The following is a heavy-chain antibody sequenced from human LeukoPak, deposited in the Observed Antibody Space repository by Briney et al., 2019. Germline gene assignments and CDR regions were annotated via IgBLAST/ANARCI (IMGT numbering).Heavy chain of an antibody. D-gene: IGHD3-9*01. V-gene: IGHV3-30*18. Sequence: HPGGSLRLSCAASGFTFSSYWMSWVRQAPGKGLEWVAVISYDGSNKYYADSVKGRFTISRDNSKNTLYLQMNSLRAEDTAVYYCAKDSRYFDWLLVFWGQGTLVTVSS. CDR1: GFTFSSYW. CDR3: AKDSRYFDWLLVF. CDR2: ISYDGSNK. J-gene: IGHJ4*02.